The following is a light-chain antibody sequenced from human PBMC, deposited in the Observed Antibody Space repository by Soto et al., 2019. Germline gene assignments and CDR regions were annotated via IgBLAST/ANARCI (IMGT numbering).Light chain of an antibody. CDR1: QTIKTY. V-gene: IGKV1-39*01. J-gene: IGKJ3*01. Sequence: DIQMTQSPSSLSASLGDRVTITCRASQTIKTYLHWYQLRPGKAPSLLVYSTSTLQTGVPPRFSASGSGTDFILTISDLQPEDFATYFCQQTFTAPFTLGPGTRVEIQ. CDR2: STS. CDR3: QQTFTAPFT.